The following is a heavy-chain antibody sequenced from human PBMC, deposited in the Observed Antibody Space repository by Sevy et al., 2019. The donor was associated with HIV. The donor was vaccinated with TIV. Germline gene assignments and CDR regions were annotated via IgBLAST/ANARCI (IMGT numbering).Heavy chain of an antibody. CDR2: IWFDGSNT. Sequence: GGSLRLSCAASGFTFSSYGMHWVRQAPGKGLEWVAVIWFDGSNTYYADSVKGRFTISRDIAKNTLHLQMNSLKAEDTAVYYCARDLEFYDYGDYGPAFMLDSWGQGTLVTVSS. D-gene: IGHD3-16*01. V-gene: IGHV3-33*01. CDR1: GFTFSSYG. J-gene: IGHJ4*02. CDR3: ARDLEFYDYGDYGPAFMLDS.